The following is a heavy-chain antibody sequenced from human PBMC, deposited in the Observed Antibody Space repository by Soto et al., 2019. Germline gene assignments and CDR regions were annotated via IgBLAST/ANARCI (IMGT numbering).Heavy chain of an antibody. J-gene: IGHJ6*02. CDR3: ASALSHYRQGSYGMDV. CDR1: GGTFSSYA. V-gene: IGHV1-69*01. Sequence: QVQLVQSGAEVKKPGSSVKVSCKASGGTFSSYAISWVRQAPGQGLEWMGGIIPIFGTANYAQRFQGRVTITADESTSTAYMELSSLRSEDTAVYYCASALSHYRQGSYGMDVWGQGTTVTVSS. D-gene: IGHD4-4*01. CDR2: IIPIFGTA.